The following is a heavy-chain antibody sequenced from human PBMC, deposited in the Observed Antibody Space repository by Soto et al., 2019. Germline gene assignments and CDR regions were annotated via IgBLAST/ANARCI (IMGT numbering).Heavy chain of an antibody. CDR2: IYHSGST. CDR1: GYSISSGYY. CDR3: ARVCSFLTMVRGVNWFDP. D-gene: IGHD3-10*01. J-gene: IGHJ5*02. Sequence: SETLSLTCTVSGYSISSGYYWGWIRPPPGKGLEWIGSIYHSGSTYYNPSLKSRVTISVDTSKNQFSLKLSSVTAADTAVYYCARVCSFLTMVRGVNWFDPWGQGTLVTVSS. V-gene: IGHV4-38-2*02.